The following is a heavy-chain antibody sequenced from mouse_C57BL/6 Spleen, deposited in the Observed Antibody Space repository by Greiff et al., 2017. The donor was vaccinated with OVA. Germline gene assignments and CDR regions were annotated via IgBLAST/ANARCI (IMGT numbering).Heavy chain of an antibody. V-gene: IGHV1-82*01. J-gene: IGHJ1*03. D-gene: IGHD2-3*01. CDR2: IYPGDGDT. CDR3: AGYYPYWYFDV. Sequence: QVQLQQSGPELVKPGASVKISCKASGYAFSSSWMNWVKQRPGKGLEWIGRIYPGDGDTNYNGKFKGKAILTADKSSSTAYMQLSSLTSEDSAVYFCAGYYPYWYFDVWGTGTTVTVSS. CDR1: GYAFSSSW.